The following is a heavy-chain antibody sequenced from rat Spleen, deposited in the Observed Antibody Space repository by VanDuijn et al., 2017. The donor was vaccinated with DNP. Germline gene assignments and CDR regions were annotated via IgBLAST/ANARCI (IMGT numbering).Heavy chain of an antibody. Sequence: EVQLQESGPGLVKPSQSLSLTCSVTGYSITSNYWGWIRKFPGIEMEWIGHISYGGSTGYNPPLKSRISITRDTSKNQFFLQLNSLTTEDTATYYCARLRLEWEVRAMDAWGQGTSVTVSS. CDR1: GYSITSNY. D-gene: IGHD1-1*01. CDR3: ARLRLEWEVRAMDA. J-gene: IGHJ4*01. V-gene: IGHV3-1*01. CDR2: ISYGGST.